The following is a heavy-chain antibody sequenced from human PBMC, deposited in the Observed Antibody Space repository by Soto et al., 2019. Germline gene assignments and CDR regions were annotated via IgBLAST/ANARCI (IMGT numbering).Heavy chain of an antibody. D-gene: IGHD2-21*02. CDR2: IGTRSDI. Sequence: GGSLRLSCAASGFTFSSYIMHWVRQAPGKGPEWVSSIGTRSDIYYADSVKGRFTISRDNAKNSLSLQMNSMTAEDTAVYYCAREETAWPLAYGLDVWGQGTTVTVSS. CDR1: GFTFSSYI. V-gene: IGHV3-21*01. CDR3: AREETAWPLAYGLDV. J-gene: IGHJ6*02.